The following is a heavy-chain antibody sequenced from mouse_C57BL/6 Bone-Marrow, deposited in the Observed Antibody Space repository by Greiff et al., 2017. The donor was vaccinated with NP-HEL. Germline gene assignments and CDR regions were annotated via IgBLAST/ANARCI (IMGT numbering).Heavy chain of an antibody. CDR3: NYGSSSRYFDV. Sequence: QVQLQQSGAELAKPGASVKLSCKASGYTFTSYWMHWVKQRPGQGLEWIGYINPSSGYTKYNQKFKDKATLTADKSSSTAYMQLSSLTYEDSAVYYCNYGSSSRYFDVWGTGTTVTVSS. J-gene: IGHJ1*03. CDR2: INPSSGYT. D-gene: IGHD1-1*01. V-gene: IGHV1-7*01. CDR1: GYTFTSYW.